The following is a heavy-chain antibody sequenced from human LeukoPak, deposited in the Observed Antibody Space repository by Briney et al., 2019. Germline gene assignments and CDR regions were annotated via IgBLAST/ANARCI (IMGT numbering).Heavy chain of an antibody. D-gene: IGHD3-22*01. Sequence: SLRLSCAASGFTFDDYGMHWVRQAPGKGLEWVSGISWNRGSIGYADSVKGRFTISRDDAKNSLYLQMSSLRSEDTALYYCAKDISYYESSGTFDYWGQGTLVTVSS. CDR1: GFTFDDYG. J-gene: IGHJ4*02. CDR2: ISWNRGSI. V-gene: IGHV3-9*01. CDR3: AKDISYYESSGTFDY.